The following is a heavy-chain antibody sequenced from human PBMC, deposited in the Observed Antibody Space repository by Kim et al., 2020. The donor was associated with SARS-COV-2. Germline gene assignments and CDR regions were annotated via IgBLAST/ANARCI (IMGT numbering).Heavy chain of an antibody. D-gene: IGHD3-10*01. V-gene: IGHV3-7*01. CDR3: ARAPVLWFRELLPKLARGAFDI. J-gene: IGHJ3*02. CDR1: GFTFSSYW. CDR2: IKQDGSEK. Sequence: GGSLRLSCAASGFTFSSYWMSWVRQAPGKGLEWVANIKQDGSEKYYVDSVKGRFTISRDNAKNSLYLQMNSLRAEDTAVYYCARAPVLWFRELLPKLARGAFDIWGQGTMVTVSS.